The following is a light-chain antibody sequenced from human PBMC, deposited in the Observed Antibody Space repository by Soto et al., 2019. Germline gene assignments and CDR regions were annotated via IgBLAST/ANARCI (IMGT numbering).Light chain of an antibody. V-gene: IGKV1-5*03. CDR1: QSISSW. CDR3: QQYNSYSVT. Sequence: DIRMTQSPSTLSASVGDRVTITCRASQSISSWLAWYQQKPGKAPKLLIYKASSLESGVPSRFSGSGSRTEFTLTISSLQPDDFATYYCQQYNSYSVTFGQGTKVEIK. J-gene: IGKJ1*01. CDR2: KAS.